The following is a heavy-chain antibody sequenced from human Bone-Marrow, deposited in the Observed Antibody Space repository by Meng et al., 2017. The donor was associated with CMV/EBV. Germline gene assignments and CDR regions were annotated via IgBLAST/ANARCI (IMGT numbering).Heavy chain of an antibody. CDR1: GYTFTGYD. CDR3: ARTLVPAAINWFDP. V-gene: IGHV1-2*02. CDR2: INPNSGGT. D-gene: IGHD2-2*02. Sequence: ASGYTFTGYDMHWVRQAPGQGLEWMGWINPNSGGTNYAQKFQGRVTMTRDTSISTAYMELSRLRSDDTAVYYCARTLVPAAINWFDPWGQGTLVTVSS. J-gene: IGHJ5*02.